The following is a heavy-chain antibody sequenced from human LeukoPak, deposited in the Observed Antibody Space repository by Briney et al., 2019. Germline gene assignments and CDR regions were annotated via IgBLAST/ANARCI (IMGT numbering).Heavy chain of an antibody. Sequence: SETLSLTCTVSGGSISSSSYYWSWIRQPAGKGLEWIGRIYTSGSTNYNPSLKSRVTMSVDTSKNQFSLKLSSVTAADTAVYYCARLDIVVVPAWGQGTLVTVSS. CDR1: GGSISSSSYY. D-gene: IGHD2-2*01. J-gene: IGHJ5*02. V-gene: IGHV4-61*02. CDR2: IYTSGST. CDR3: ARLDIVVVPA.